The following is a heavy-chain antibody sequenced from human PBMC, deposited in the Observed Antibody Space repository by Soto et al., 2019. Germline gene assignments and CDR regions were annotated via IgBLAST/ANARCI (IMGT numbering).Heavy chain of an antibody. D-gene: IGHD6-19*01. CDR2: ISYDGSNK. V-gene: IGHV3-30*18. Sequence: QVQLVESGGGVVQPGRSLRLSCAASGFTFSSYGMHWVRQAPGKGLVWVAVISYDGSNKYYADSVKGRFTISRDNSKNTLYLQMNSLRAEDTAVYYCAKDGIAVDIMGPNYYYYYGMDVWGQGTTVTVSS. CDR3: AKDGIAVDIMGPNYYYYYGMDV. CDR1: GFTFSSYG. J-gene: IGHJ6*02.